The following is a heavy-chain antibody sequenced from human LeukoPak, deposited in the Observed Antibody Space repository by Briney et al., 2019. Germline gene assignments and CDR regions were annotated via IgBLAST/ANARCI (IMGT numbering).Heavy chain of an antibody. CDR3: AKGGVYYGSGADGVDV. V-gene: IGHV3-30*18. CDR1: GFTFSSYG. D-gene: IGHD3-10*01. CDR2: ISYDGSNK. Sequence: GGSLRLSCAASGFTFSSYGMHWVRQAPGKGLEWVAVISYDGSNKYYADSVKGRFTISRDNSKNTLYLQMNSLRAEDTAVYYCAKGGVYYGSGADGVDVWGQGTTVTVSS. J-gene: IGHJ6*02.